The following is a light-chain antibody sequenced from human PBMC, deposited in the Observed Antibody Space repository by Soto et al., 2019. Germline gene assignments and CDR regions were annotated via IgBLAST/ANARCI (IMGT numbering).Light chain of an antibody. CDR3: QQRMFWPT. CDR2: DAS. CDR1: QSVSSN. J-gene: IGKJ1*01. V-gene: IGKV3-11*01. Sequence: EIVMTQSPATLSVSPGERATLSCRASQSVSSNLAWYQQKPGQAPRLLISDASNRATGIPARFSGSGSGTDFILTISSLEPEDFAVYYCQQRMFWPTFGQGTKVDIK.